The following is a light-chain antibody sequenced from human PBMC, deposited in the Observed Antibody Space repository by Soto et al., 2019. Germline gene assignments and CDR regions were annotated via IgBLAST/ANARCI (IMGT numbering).Light chain of an antibody. CDR3: QQYNTYPLT. J-gene: IGKJ4*01. Sequence: DIQMTQSPSTLSASVGDRVTITCRASQSISTWLAWYQQKPGKAPKLLIYKASSLEGGVPSRFSGSGSGTEFNITVSSLQPDDFATYYCQQYNTYPLTIGGGTTVEIK. CDR2: KAS. V-gene: IGKV1-5*03. CDR1: QSISTW.